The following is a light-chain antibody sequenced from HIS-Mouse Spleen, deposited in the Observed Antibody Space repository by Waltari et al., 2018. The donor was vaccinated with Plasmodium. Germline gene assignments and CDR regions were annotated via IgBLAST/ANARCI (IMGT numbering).Light chain of an antibody. J-gene: IGLJ3*02. CDR2: SYSDSDK. V-gene: IGLV5-37*01. CDR3: MIWPSNASGV. Sequence: QPVLTQPPSSSASPGESARLTCTLPSDINVGSYNIYWYQQKQWSPPRYPLYSYSDSDKGKGSGVPSRFSGSKDASANTGILLISGLQSEDEADYYCMIWPSNASGVFGGGTKLTVL. CDR1: SDINVGSYN.